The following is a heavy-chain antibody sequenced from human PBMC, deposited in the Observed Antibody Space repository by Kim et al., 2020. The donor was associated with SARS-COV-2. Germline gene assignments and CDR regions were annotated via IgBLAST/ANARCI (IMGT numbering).Heavy chain of an antibody. CDR3: ARGQAYCGGDCYFDY. Sequence: SVKVSCKASGGTFSSYAISWVRQAPGQGLEWMGGIIPIFGTANYAQKFQGRVTITADESTSTAYMELSSLRSEDTAVYYCARGQAYCGGDCYFDYWGQGTLVTVSS. V-gene: IGHV1-69*13. CDR1: GGTFSSYA. D-gene: IGHD2-21*02. J-gene: IGHJ4*02. CDR2: IIPIFGTA.